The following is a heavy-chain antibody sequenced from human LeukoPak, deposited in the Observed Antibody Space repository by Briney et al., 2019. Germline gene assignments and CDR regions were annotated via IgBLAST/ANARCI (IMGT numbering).Heavy chain of an antibody. CDR1: GFTLDDYA. CDR2: ISWDGGST. J-gene: IGHJ6*03. CDR3: AKPSLPAAIKGAYYMDV. D-gene: IGHD2-2*02. Sequence: PGGSLRLSCAASGFTLDDYAMHWVRQAPGKGLEWVSLISWDGGSTYYADSVKGRFTISRDNSKNSLYLQMNSLRAEDTALYYCAKPSLPAAIKGAYYMDVWGKGTTVTVSS. V-gene: IGHV3-43D*03.